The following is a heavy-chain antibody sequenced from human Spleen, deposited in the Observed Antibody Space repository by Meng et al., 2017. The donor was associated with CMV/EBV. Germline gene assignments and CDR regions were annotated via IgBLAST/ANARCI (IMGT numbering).Heavy chain of an antibody. CDR3: ARFVRGLVHYLYYYAMDV. V-gene: IGHV4-39*07. CDR1: GGSISSNSYY. Sequence: SETLSLTCTVSGGSISSNSYYWGWIRQPPGKGLEWIGSIYYDGSTYYSPSLKSRVTISVYTSKNQFSLKLYSVTATDTAVYYCARFVRGLVHYLYYYAMDVWGQGTSVTVSS. J-gene: IGHJ6*02. CDR2: IYYDGST. D-gene: IGHD3-10*01.